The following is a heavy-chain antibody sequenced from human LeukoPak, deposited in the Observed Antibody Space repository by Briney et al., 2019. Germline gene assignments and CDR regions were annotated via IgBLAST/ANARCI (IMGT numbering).Heavy chain of an antibody. CDR3: AKGYGPYYYDSSLDI. J-gene: IGHJ3*02. Sequence: PGGSLRLSCAASEFTFSNYDMHWVRQAPGKGREWVAVISYDGSNKYYVDSVKGRFTISRDNSKNTLYLQMNSLRAEDTAVYYCAKGYGPYYYDSSLDIWGQGTMVTVSS. CDR2: ISYDGSNK. CDR1: EFTFSNYD. V-gene: IGHV3-30*18. D-gene: IGHD3-22*01.